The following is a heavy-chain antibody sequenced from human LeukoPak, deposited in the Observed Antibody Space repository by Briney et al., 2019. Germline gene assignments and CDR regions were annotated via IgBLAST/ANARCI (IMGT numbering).Heavy chain of an antibody. CDR2: ISYTGST. CDR1: GGSIRPYF. V-gene: IGHV4-59*01. CDR3: ARDDYRGVTNFDP. D-gene: IGHD3-10*01. J-gene: IGHJ5*02. Sequence: TAETLSLTCTVSGGSIRPYFWGWMRQTPGKVLEWIGYISYTGSTNYNPALKSRVTISVDTSKNQFSLQLTSVTAADTAVYYCARDDYRGVTNFDPWGQGTLVTVSS.